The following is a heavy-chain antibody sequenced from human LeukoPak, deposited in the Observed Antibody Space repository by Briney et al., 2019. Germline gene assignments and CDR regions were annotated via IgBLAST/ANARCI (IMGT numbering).Heavy chain of an antibody. CDR3: ARFSGPGMQHYYYYMDV. J-gene: IGHJ6*03. V-gene: IGHV3-53*01. CDR1: GLSVTTKC. D-gene: IGHD2-8*02. Sequence: GGSLTLSCPPSGLSVTTKCMTSVRQAPGKGLEWVSVIFSGGTTYYADSVKGRFTVSRDNSKNMMYLQMNSLRAEDAAVYYCARFSGPGMQHYYYYMDVWGTGTTVTVSS. CDR2: IFSGGTT.